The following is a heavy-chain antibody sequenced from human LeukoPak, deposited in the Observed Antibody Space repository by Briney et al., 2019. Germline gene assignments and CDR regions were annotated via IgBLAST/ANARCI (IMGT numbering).Heavy chain of an antibody. Sequence: PSETLSLTCAVYGGSFSGYYWSWIRQPPGKGLEWIGEINHSGSTNYNPSLKSRVTISVDTSKNQFSLKPSSVTAADTAVYYCARGLRLYYDSSGYYSRGYYYYYMDVWGKGTTVTVSS. CDR3: ARGLRLYYDSSGYYSRGYYYYYMDV. D-gene: IGHD3-22*01. CDR2: INHSGST. V-gene: IGHV4-34*01. J-gene: IGHJ6*03. CDR1: GGSFSGYY.